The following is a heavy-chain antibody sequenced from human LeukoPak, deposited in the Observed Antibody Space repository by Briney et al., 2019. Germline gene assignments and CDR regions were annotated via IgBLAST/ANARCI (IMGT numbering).Heavy chain of an antibody. CDR1: GFPFSSYG. Sequence: GSLRLSCAASGFPFSSYGIHWVRQAPGKGLGWVAFIRYGGSNKYYADSVKGRFTISRDNSKNTLYLQMNSLRAEDTAVYYCAKGKLDYSNYVGYYYMDVWGKGTTVTVSS. J-gene: IGHJ6*03. CDR2: IRYGGSNK. V-gene: IGHV3-30*02. CDR3: AKGKLDYSNYVGYYYMDV. D-gene: IGHD4-11*01.